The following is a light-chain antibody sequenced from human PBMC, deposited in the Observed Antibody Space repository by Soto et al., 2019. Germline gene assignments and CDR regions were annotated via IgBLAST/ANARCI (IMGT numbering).Light chain of an antibody. Sequence: DIQMTQSPSSLSASVGDSVTITCRTSQYVDRYLSWYQQIPGRAPKLLIYSASSLVTGVPPRFRGSASGTEFTRSISSPQREDFATYFCQQSYNIPWTFGQGTKVEMK. J-gene: IGKJ1*01. V-gene: IGKV1-39*01. CDR2: SAS. CDR1: QYVDRY. CDR3: QQSYNIPWT.